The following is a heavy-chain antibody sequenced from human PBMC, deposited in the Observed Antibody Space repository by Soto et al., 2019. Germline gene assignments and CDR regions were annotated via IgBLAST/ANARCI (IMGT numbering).Heavy chain of an antibody. CDR2: IYHSGTT. J-gene: IGHJ4*02. D-gene: IGHD3-3*01. CDR3: ARTDTVGYYPY. Sequence: SETLSLTCAVSGDSIISIYHWAWIRQPPGKGLEWVASIYHSGTTYYNPSLTSRVTISVDTSKNQFSLKLSSVTAADSAMYYCARTDTVGYYPYCGEGKLVTVSS. CDR1: GDSIISIYH. V-gene: IGHV4-38-2*01.